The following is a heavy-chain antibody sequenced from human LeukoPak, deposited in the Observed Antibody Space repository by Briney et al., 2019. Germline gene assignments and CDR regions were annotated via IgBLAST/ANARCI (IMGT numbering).Heavy chain of an antibody. CDR3: AREMAAAGTEYYFDY. D-gene: IGHD6-13*01. CDR1: GYTFTGYY. V-gene: IGHV1-2*02. J-gene: IGHJ4*02. CDR2: INPNSGGT. Sequence: ASVKVSCKASGYTFTGYYMHWVRQAPGQGLEWMGWINPNSGGTNYAQKFQGRVTMTRDTSISTAYMELSRLRSDDTAVYYCAREMAAAGTEYYFDYWGQGTLVTVSS.